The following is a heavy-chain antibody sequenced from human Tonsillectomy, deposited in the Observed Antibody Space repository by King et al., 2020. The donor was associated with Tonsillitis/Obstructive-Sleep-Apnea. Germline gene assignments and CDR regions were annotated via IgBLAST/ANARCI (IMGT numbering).Heavy chain of an antibody. CDR1: GGSFSGYY. CDR3: AREYFYHSSGYYDY. CDR2: INHSGST. Sequence: VQLQQWGAGLLKPSETLSLTCAVYGGSFSGYYWRWIRQPPGKGLEWIGEINHSGSTNYNPSLKSRVTISLDTSKNQFSLNLSSVTAADTAVYYCAREYFYHSSGYYDYWGQGTLVTVSS. J-gene: IGHJ4*02. D-gene: IGHD3-22*01. V-gene: IGHV4-34*01.